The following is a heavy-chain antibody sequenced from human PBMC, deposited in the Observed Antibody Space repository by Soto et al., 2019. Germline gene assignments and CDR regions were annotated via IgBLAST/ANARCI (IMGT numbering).Heavy chain of an antibody. V-gene: IGHV1-69*01. CDR3: AQDVNGNALAY. J-gene: IGHJ4*02. CDR1: GGTFSRYT. Sequence: QVQLVQSGAEVKKPGSSVKVSCKASGGTFSRYTISWVRQAPGQGLEWMGGIIPIFGAAKYAQKFQDTVTVTADESTSTAYMELSSLRSEDTAVYYCAQDVNGNALAYWGQGTLVTVSS. D-gene: IGHD3-16*01. CDR2: IIPIFGAA.